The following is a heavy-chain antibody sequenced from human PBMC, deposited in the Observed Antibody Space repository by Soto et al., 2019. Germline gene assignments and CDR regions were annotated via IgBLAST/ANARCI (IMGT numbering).Heavy chain of an antibody. CDR1: GFTFSSYE. Sequence: PGGSLRLSCAVSGFTFSSYEMHWVRQAPGQGLEWVGIIWYDGSNKYYADSVKGRFTISRDNSNNTLCLEVNSLRPDDTAVYYCARSFRQWLVDSWGQGALVTVSS. D-gene: IGHD6-19*01. CDR2: IWYDGSNK. J-gene: IGHJ4*02. V-gene: IGHV3-33*01. CDR3: ARSFRQWLVDS.